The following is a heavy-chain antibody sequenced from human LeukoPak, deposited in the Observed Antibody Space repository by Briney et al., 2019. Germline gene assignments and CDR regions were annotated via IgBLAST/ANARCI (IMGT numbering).Heavy chain of an antibody. CDR2: ISPSTTHT. V-gene: IGHV3-11*05. D-gene: IGHD1-26*01. CDR3: ARGGHGAADQ. CDR1: GFTFSGYY. J-gene: IGHJ5*02. Sequence: GGSLRLSCAASGFTFSGYYMSWSRQAPGKGLEWLSYISPSTTHTSYADSVKGRFTISRDNAKNSLYLQMNSLRAEDTAVYYCARGGHGAADQWGQGTLVTVSS.